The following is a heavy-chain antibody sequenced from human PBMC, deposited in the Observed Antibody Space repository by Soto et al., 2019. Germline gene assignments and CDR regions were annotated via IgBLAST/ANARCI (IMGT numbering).Heavy chain of an antibody. D-gene: IGHD1-26*01. Sequence: PGGSLRLSCAASGFTFSDYYMSWIRQAPGKGLEWVSYISSSSSYTNYADSVKGRFTISRDDAHKSLYLQMNRLTAEDTALYYYAGDIMYTGSFQHWGQGTLVTVSS. CDR3: AGDIMYTGSFQH. CDR2: ISSSSSYT. CDR1: GFTFSDYY. J-gene: IGHJ1*01. V-gene: IGHV3-11*06.